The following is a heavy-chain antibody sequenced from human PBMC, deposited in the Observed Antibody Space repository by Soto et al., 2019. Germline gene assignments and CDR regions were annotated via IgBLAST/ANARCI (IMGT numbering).Heavy chain of an antibody. V-gene: IGHV3-30*18. J-gene: IGHJ6*02. Sequence: LRLSCAASGFTFSSYGMHWVRRAPGKGLEWVAVISYDGSNKYYADSVKGRFTISRDNSKNTLYLQMNSLRAEDTAVYYCAKDNPEYSRIPYYYYGMDVWGQGTTVTVSS. CDR3: AKDNPEYSRIPYYYYGMDV. D-gene: IGHD6-6*01. CDR1: GFTFSSYG. CDR2: ISYDGSNK.